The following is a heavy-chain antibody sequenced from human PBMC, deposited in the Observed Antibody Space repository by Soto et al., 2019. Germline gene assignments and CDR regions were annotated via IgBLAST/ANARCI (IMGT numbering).Heavy chain of an antibody. Sequence: EVQLVESGGDLVQPGGSLRLSCAASGFTFSSHWMSWVRQAPGKGLEGVANIKGDGSEKYYVDSVKGRFTISRDNAKNSLYLQMNSLRVEDTALYYCAKDVRWGQGTLVTVSS. V-gene: IGHV3-7*05. CDR2: IKGDGSEK. J-gene: IGHJ4*02. CDR3: AKDVR. CDR1: GFTFSSHW.